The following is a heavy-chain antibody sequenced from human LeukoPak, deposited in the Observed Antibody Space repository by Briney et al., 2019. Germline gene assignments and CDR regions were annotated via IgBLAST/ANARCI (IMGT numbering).Heavy chain of an antibody. Sequence: ASVTVSCKASGYTFTGYYMHWVRQAPGQGLEWMGWINPNSGGTNYAQKFQGRVTMTRDTSISTAYMELSRLRSDDTAVYYCARDRDSGSYSYDAFDIWGQGTMVTVSS. J-gene: IGHJ3*02. CDR1: GYTFTGYY. V-gene: IGHV1-2*02. CDR2: INPNSGGT. CDR3: ARDRDSGSYSYDAFDI. D-gene: IGHD1-26*01.